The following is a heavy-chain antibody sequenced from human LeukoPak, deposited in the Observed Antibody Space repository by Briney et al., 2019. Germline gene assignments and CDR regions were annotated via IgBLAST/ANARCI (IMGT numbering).Heavy chain of an antibody. CDR1: GLTFSSYA. Sequence: GRSLRLSCAASGLTFSSYAMHWVRQAPGKGLEWVAVISFDETNKYYADSVKGRFTISRDNAKNSLYLQMNSLRAEDTAVYYCARTNYDILTGHYDYYYYGMDVWGQGTTVTVSS. J-gene: IGHJ6*02. V-gene: IGHV3-30-3*01. CDR3: ARTNYDILTGHYDYYYYGMDV. CDR2: ISFDETNK. D-gene: IGHD3-9*01.